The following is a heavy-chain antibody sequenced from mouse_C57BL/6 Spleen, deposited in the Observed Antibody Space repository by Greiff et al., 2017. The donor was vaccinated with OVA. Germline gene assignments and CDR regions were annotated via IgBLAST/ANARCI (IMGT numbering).Heavy chain of an antibody. V-gene: IGHV1-82*01. Sequence: QVQLQQSGPELVKPGASVKISCKASGYAFSSSWMNWVKQRPGKGLEWIGRIYPGDGDTNYTGKFKGKATLTADKSSSTAYMQLSSLPSEDSAVYFCARSPLGLYGSSSYWYFDVWGTGTTVTVSS. CDR1: GYAFSSSW. D-gene: IGHD1-1*01. CDR3: ARSPLGLYGSSSYWYFDV. J-gene: IGHJ1*03. CDR2: IYPGDGDT.